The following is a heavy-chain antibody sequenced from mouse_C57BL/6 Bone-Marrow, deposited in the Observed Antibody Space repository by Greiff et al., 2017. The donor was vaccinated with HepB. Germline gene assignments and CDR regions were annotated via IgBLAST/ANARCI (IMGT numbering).Heavy chain of an antibody. J-gene: IGHJ2*01. CDR2: INPGSGGT. CDR1: GYAFTNYL. V-gene: IGHV1-54*01. D-gene: IGHD2-3*01. CDR3: ARRWLLLHFDY. Sequence: QVQLQQSGAELVRPGTSVKVSRKASGYAFTNYLIEWVKQRPGQGLEWIGVINPGSGGTNYNEKFKGKATLTADKSSSTAYMQLSSLTSEDSAVYFCARRWLLLHFDYWGQGTTLTVSS.